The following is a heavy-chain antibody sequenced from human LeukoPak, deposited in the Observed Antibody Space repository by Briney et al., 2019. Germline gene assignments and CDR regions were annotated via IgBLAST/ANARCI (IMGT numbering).Heavy chain of an antibody. CDR2: IKSKTDGGTT. J-gene: IGHJ4*02. CDR1: GFTFNSYG. CDR3: TALLWFGEYYFDY. V-gene: IGHV3-15*01. D-gene: IGHD3-10*01. Sequence: PGGSLRLSCATSGFTFNSYGMHWVRQAPGKGLEWVGHIKSKTDGGTTDYAAPVKGRFTISRDDSKNTLYLLMNSLKTEDTALYYCTALLWFGEYYFDYWGQGTLVTVSS.